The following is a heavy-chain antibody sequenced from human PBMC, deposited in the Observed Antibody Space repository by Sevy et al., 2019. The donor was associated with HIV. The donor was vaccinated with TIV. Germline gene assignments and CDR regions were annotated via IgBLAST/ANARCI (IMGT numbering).Heavy chain of an antibody. V-gene: IGHV3-48*01. D-gene: IGHD5-12*01. J-gene: IGHJ4*02. CDR3: ARAYSGGWQQGAWTDN. CDR1: GFTFRSYS. Sequence: GGSLRLSCAASGFTFRSYSMNWVRQAPGKGLEWLSYISRSSRTIYYAESVEGRFTISRDNAKNSLYLQMDSLRGEDTGTYYCARAYSGGWQQGAWTDNWGQGTLVTVSS. CDR2: ISRSSRTI.